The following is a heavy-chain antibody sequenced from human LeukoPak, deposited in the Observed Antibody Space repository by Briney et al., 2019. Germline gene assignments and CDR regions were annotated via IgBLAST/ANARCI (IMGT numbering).Heavy chain of an antibody. CDR3: ARTASRGPQSAESFHH. CDR1: GFTFSSYG. J-gene: IGHJ1*01. CDR2: ISYDGSNK. Sequence: AGGSLRLSCAASGFTFSSYGMHWVRQAPGKGLEWVAVISYDGSNKYYADSVKGRFTISRGNSKNTLYLQMNSLRAEDTAVYYCARTASRGPQSAESFHHWGQGTLVTVSS. V-gene: IGHV3-30*03.